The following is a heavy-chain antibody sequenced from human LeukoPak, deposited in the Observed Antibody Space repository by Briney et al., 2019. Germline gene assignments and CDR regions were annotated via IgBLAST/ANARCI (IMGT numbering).Heavy chain of an antibody. V-gene: IGHV1-8*01. CDR3: ASFTYYYDISGYSVEDY. D-gene: IGHD3-22*01. Sequence: ASVKVSCKASGYTFTSYDINWVRQATGQGLEWMGWMNPNSGNTGYAQKFQGRVTMTRNTAISTAYMELNSLRSEETGVYYCASFTYYYDISGYSVEDYWGKGTLVTVSS. CDR2: MNPNSGNT. CDR1: GYTFTSYD. J-gene: IGHJ4*02.